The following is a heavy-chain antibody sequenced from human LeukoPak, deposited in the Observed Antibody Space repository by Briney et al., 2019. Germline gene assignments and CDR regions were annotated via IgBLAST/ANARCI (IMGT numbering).Heavy chain of an antibody. Sequence: PSETLFLTCAVYGGSFSGYYWSWIRQPPGKGLEWIGEINHSGNTNYNPSLKSRVTISVDTSKNQFSLKLSSVTAADTAVYYCARGRRTYYYGSGSYFQFDYWGQGTLVTVSS. CDR1: GGSFSGYY. CDR3: ARGRRTYYYGSGSYFQFDY. D-gene: IGHD3-10*01. CDR2: INHSGNT. V-gene: IGHV4-34*01. J-gene: IGHJ4*02.